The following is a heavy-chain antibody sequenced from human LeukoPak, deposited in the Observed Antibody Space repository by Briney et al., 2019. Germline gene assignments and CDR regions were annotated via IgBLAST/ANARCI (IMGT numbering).Heavy chain of an antibody. Sequence: GGSLRLSCVASGFTFSSYAMSWVRQAPGKGLEWVSAISVGGDNTYYADSVKGRFTISRDNSKNTLYLQMNSLRVEDTATYHCARYCITPTCGVSYYRMDVWGKGTTVTVSS. J-gene: IGHJ6*04. CDR2: ISVGGDNT. D-gene: IGHD2-2*01. V-gene: IGHV3-23*01. CDR1: GFTFSSYA. CDR3: ARYCITPTCGVSYYRMDV.